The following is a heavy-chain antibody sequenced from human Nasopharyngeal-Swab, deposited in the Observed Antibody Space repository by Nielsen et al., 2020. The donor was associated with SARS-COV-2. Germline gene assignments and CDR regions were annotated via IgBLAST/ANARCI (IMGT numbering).Heavy chain of an antibody. J-gene: IGHJ4*02. D-gene: IGHD3-16*01. CDR1: GFNFTSYA. CDR2: VSYDGTNA. Sequence: GESLKISCSASGFNFTSYAIHCVRQPPGKGLEWVAVVSYDGTNAFYADSVKGRFAISRDNSKSTVPLQMNSLRSEDTAVYYCAKDRGGRSIDSWGQGTLVTVSS. CDR3: AKDRGGRSIDS. V-gene: IGHV3-30-3*02.